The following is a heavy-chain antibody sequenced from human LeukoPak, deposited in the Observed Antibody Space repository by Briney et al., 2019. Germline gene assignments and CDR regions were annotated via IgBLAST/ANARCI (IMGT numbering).Heavy chain of an antibody. CDR1: GFTFSSYG. V-gene: IGHV3-30*02. Sequence: GGSLRLSCVASGFTFSSYGMHWVRQAPGKGLEWVAFVRYDGSNKYYADSVKGRFTISRDNSKNTMYLQMNSLRVEDTAVYYCAKDRGSSWTFDYWCQGTLVTVSS. CDR2: VRYDGSNK. D-gene: IGHD6-13*01. CDR3: AKDRGSSWTFDY. J-gene: IGHJ4*02.